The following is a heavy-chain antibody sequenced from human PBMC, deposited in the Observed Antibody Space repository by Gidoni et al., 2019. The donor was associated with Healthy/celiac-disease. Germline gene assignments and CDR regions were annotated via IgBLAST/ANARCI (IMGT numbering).Heavy chain of an antibody. J-gene: IGHJ1*01. Sequence: EVQLLESGGGLVQPGGSLRLSCAASGFTFSSYAMSWVRQAPGKGLEWVSAISGSGGSTYYAHAVKGRFTISRDNSKNTLYLQMKSLRAEDTAVYYCAKDRIQLWPRGYFQHWGQGTLVTVSS. V-gene: IGHV3-23*01. CDR2: ISGSGGST. CDR1: GFTFSSYA. D-gene: IGHD5-18*01. CDR3: AKDRIQLWPRGYFQH.